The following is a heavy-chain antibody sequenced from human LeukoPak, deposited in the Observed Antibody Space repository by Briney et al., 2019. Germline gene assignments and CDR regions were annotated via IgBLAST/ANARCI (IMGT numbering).Heavy chain of an antibody. CDR3: ARDLEEAGKGDY. CDR2: IIPILGIA. V-gene: IGHV1-69*04. D-gene: IGHD6-19*01. Sequence: GASVKVSCKASGGTFSNYAISWVRQAPGRGLEWMGRIIPILGIANYAQKFQGRVTITADKSTSTAYMELSSLRSEDTAVYYCARDLEEAGKGDYWGQGTLVTVSS. J-gene: IGHJ4*02. CDR1: GGTFSNYA.